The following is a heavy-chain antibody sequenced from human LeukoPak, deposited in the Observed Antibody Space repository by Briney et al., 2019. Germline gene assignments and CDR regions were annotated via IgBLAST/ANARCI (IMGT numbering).Heavy chain of an antibody. J-gene: IGHJ4*02. V-gene: IGHV3-30-3*01. Sequence: GRSLRLSCAASGFTFSSYAMHWVRQAPGKGLEWVAVISYDGSNKYYADSVKGQFTISRDNSKNTLYLQMNSLRAEDTAVYYCARDFSIAVFDYWGQGTLVTVSS. CDR2: ISYDGSNK. CDR1: GFTFSSYA. D-gene: IGHD6-19*01. CDR3: ARDFSIAVFDY.